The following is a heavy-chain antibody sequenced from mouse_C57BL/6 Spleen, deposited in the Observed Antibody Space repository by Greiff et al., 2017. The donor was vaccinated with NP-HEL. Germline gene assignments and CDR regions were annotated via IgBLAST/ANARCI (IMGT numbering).Heavy chain of an antibody. D-gene: IGHD1-1*01. CDR1: GFTFSDYG. V-gene: IGHV5-17*01. Sequence: EVMLVESGGGLVKPGGSLKLSCAASGFTFSDYGMHWVRQAPEKGLEWVAYISSGSSTIYYADTVKGRFTISRDNAKNTLFLQMTSLRSEDTAMYYCARDYYYGSSYFDYWGQGTTLTVSS. J-gene: IGHJ2*01. CDR2: ISSGSSTI. CDR3: ARDYYYGSSYFDY.